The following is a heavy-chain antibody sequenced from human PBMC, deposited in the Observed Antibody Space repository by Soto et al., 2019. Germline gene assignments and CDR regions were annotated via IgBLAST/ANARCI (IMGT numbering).Heavy chain of an antibody. CDR3: SRTPGDY. Sequence: VASVKVSCKTSGYTFINYDINWVRQAPGKGLEWMGLMNPKSGKTGYAQKFQGRVSMTRDTSTSTAYMDLNSLRSEDTATYYCSRTPGDYWGQGTLVTVSS. CDR1: GYTFINYD. CDR2: MNPKSGKT. D-gene: IGHD2-15*01. V-gene: IGHV1-8*01. J-gene: IGHJ4*02.